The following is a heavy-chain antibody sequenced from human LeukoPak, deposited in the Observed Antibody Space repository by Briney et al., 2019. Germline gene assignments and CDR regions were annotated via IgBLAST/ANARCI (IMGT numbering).Heavy chain of an antibody. Sequence: SETLSLTCTISGGSISSSNYYWGWIRQPPGKGLEWIGTIYYTGSTYYNPSLKSRVSILVDTSKKKFSLKLSSVTAADTAVYYCARGAYYDSSTFDPWGQGTLVTVSS. J-gene: IGHJ5*02. CDR2: IYYTGST. V-gene: IGHV4-39*07. CDR1: GGSISSSNYY. D-gene: IGHD3-22*01. CDR3: ARGAYYDSSTFDP.